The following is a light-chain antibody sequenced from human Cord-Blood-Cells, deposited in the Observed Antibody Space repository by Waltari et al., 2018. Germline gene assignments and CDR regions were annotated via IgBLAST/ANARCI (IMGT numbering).Light chain of an antibody. CDR2: LGS. J-gene: IGKJ1*01. V-gene: IGKV2-28*01. CDR1: QSPLHSNGYNY. Sequence: EIVMTQSPLPQPVTPGEPASIACRSSQSPLHSNGYNYLDWYLQKPGQSPQLLSYLGSNRASGVPDRFSGSGSGTDFTLKISRVEAEDVGVYYCMQALQTPWTFGQGTKVEIK. CDR3: MQALQTPWT.